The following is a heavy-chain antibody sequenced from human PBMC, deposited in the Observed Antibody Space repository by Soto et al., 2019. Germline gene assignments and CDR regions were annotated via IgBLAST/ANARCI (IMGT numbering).Heavy chain of an antibody. D-gene: IGHD2-2*01. V-gene: IGHV2-5*02. Sequence: QITLKESGPTLVKPTQTLTLTCTFSGFSLSTSGVGVGWIRQPPGKALEWLAPIYWDDDKRYSPSLKSRLTITKDTSKNQVVLTMTNMDPVDTATYYCAHSPEVVPAANLFWFDPWGQGTLVTVSS. J-gene: IGHJ5*02. CDR1: GFSLSTSGVG. CDR3: AHSPEVVPAANLFWFDP. CDR2: IYWDDDK.